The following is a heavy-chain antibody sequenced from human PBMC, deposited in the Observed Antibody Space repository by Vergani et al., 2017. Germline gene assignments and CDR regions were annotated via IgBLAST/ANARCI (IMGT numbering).Heavy chain of an antibody. CDR3: ARVNTETNSHLYYYYYMDV. V-gene: IGHV4-34*01. Sequence: QVQLQQWGGGLLKPSETLSLTCVVNGGSFTSYHWTWIRQSPGEGLEWAGDIDHTGRPDYNPSLKSRLTMSVDKSRNQFSLTLNSVTATDTAIYFCARVNTETNSHLYYYYYMDVWGQGTAVTVS. J-gene: IGHJ6*03. CDR2: IDHTGRP. CDR1: GGSFTSYH. D-gene: IGHD4-11*01.